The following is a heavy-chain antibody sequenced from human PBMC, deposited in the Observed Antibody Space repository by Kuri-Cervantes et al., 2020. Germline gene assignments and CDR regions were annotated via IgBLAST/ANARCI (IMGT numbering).Heavy chain of an antibody. Sequence: GGSLRLSCVASGFSLSKDWMSWVRQAPGKGLEWVGRIKNKIDGGTTDLATPVEGRFTISRDDSKNTLYLQMNSLKTEDTAVYYCTTDRVSGSWGYWGQGTLVTVSS. V-gene: IGHV3-15*01. D-gene: IGHD1-26*01. CDR2: IKNKIDGGTT. CDR1: GFSLSKDW. CDR3: TTDRVSGSWGY. J-gene: IGHJ4*02.